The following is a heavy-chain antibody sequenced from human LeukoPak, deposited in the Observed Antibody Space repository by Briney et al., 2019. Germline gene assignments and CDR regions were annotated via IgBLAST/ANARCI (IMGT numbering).Heavy chain of an antibody. CDR3: ARGVGKNSGWSPDY. CDR1: GYTFTGYY. J-gene: IGHJ4*02. CDR2: INPNSGGT. V-gene: IGHV1-2*02. D-gene: IGHD6-19*01. Sequence: ASVKVSCKASGYTFTGYYMHWVRQAPGQGLEWMGWINPNSGGTNYAQKFQGRVTMTRDTSISTAYMELSRLRSDDTAVYYCARGVGKNSGWSPDYWGQGTLVTVSS.